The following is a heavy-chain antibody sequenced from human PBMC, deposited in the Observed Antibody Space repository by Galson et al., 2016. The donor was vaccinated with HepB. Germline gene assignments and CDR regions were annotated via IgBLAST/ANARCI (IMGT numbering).Heavy chain of an antibody. D-gene: IGHD6-6*01. V-gene: IGHV4-4*07. CDR3: PSSPSMGAFEI. CDR1: GGSINAHY. CDR2: IYSSGST. Sequence: SETLSLTCSVSGGSINAHYWSWIRQPAGKGLEWIGRIYSSGSTNYNPSLKSRVTLSVDTSKNQFSLKLSSVTAADTAVYFCPSSPSMGAFEIWGQGTMVTVSS. J-gene: IGHJ3*02.